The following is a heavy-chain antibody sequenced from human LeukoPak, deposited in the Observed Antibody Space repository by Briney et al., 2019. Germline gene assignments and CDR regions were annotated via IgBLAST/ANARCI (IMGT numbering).Heavy chain of an antibody. Sequence: GESLKISCQGSGYSFTNYWIGWVRQTPEKGLEWMGVIYPGDSDTRYSPSFQGQVTISADKSISTAYLQWSSLKASDTAMYYCARILGYCTGGGCYFDYWGQGTLVTVSS. D-gene: IGHD2-8*02. CDR2: IYPGDSDT. CDR3: ARILGYCTGGGCYFDY. V-gene: IGHV5-51*01. J-gene: IGHJ4*02. CDR1: GYSFTNYW.